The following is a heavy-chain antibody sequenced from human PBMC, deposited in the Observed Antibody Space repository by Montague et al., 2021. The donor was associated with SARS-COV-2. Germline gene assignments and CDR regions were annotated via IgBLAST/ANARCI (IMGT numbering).Heavy chain of an antibody. D-gene: IGHD3-3*01. CDR1: GGSMSGYY. Sequence: SETLSLTCAVSGGSMSGYYWTWIRQSPGKGLEWIGYVHYTGSTNYNPSLKTRVSLSLDTPKNHFSLPLTSVTAADTAIYSCAGSQNTCFFANSVSYFDVWGLGALVTVSS. J-gene: IGHJ4*02. V-gene: IGHV4-59*01. CDR3: AGSQNTCFFANSVSYFDV. CDR2: VHYTGST.